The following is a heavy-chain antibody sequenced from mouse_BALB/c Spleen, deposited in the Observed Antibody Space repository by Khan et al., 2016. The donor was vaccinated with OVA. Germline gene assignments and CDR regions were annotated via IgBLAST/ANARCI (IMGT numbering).Heavy chain of an antibody. D-gene: IGHD1-1*02. J-gene: IGHJ3*01. CDR2: INPSNGGT. Sequence: QVQLQQPGAELVKPGASVKLSCKASGYTFTSYYIYWVKQRPGQGLEWIGGINPSNGGTYFNEKFESKATLTVDKSSSTAFMQVSSLTSEDSAVYYCTRSGWAALAYWGQWTLVTVSA. CDR1: GYTFTSYY. CDR3: TRSGWAALAY. V-gene: IGHV1S81*02.